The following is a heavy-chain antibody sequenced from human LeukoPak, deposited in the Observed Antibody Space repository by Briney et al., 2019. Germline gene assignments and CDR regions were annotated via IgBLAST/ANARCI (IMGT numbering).Heavy chain of an antibody. CDR1: GFTFTSSA. CDR3: ARGSTNPYGSGSYLVQKVPYYYGMDV. Sequence: ASVKVSCKASGFTFTSSAVQWVRQARGQRLEWIGWIVVGSGNTNYAQKFQERVTITRDMSTSTAYMELSSLRSEDTAVYYCARGSTNPYGSGSYLVQKVPYYYGMDVWGQGTTVTVSS. J-gene: IGHJ6*02. V-gene: IGHV1-58*01. CDR2: IVVGSGNT. D-gene: IGHD3-10*01.